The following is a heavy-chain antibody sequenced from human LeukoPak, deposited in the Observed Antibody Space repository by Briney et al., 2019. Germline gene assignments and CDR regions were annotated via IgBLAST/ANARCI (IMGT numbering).Heavy chain of an antibody. CDR2: ISSSGSTI. CDR1: GFTFSDYY. CDR3: AKGFSSGSYYYFDY. Sequence: GGSLRLSCAASGFTFSDYYMSWIRQAPGKGLEWVSYISSSGSTIYYADSVKGRFTISRDNAKNSLYLQMNSLRAEDTALYYCAKGFSSGSYYYFDYWGQGTLVTVSS. V-gene: IGHV3-11*01. J-gene: IGHJ4*02. D-gene: IGHD1-26*01.